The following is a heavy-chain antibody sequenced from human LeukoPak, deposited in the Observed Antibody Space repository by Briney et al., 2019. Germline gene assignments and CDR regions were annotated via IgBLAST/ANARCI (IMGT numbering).Heavy chain of an antibody. J-gene: IGHJ4*02. Sequence: GASVKVSCKVSGYTLTELSMHWVRQAPGKGLEWMGGFDSEDGETIYAQKFQGRVTMTEDTSTDTAYMELSSLRSEDTAVYYCATRWLQFGVYDYWGQGTLVTVSS. V-gene: IGHV1-24*01. CDR2: FDSEDGET. CDR3: ATRWLQFGVYDY. D-gene: IGHD5-12*01. CDR1: GYTLTELS.